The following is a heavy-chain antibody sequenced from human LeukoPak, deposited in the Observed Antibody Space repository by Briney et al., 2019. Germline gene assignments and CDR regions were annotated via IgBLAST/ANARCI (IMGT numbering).Heavy chain of an antibody. J-gene: IGHJ3*02. CDR2: IDHRGST. V-gene: IGHV4-34*01. D-gene: IGHD1/OR15-1a*01. CDR3: ARNNNRITYTFDI. Sequence: SETLPLTCALYGGSFSSYYWTWIRQSPGKGLEWIAEIDHRGSTNYNPSLESRVTISIDTSKNQFSLKLSSVTAADRAVYYCARNNNRITYTFDIWGHGTMVTVSS. CDR1: GGSFSSYY.